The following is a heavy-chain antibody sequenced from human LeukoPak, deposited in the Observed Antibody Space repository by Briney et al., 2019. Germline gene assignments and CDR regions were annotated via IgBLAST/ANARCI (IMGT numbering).Heavy chain of an antibody. J-gene: IGHJ6*03. CDR1: GGTLNSYV. Sequence: SVKVSCKASGGTLNSYVISWVRQAPGQGLEWMGGIIPISGTTNYAQKFQGRVTITADKSTSTAYMELSSLRSEDTAVYYCATLCCGSYYMDVWGKGTTATVSS. CDR2: IIPISGTT. CDR3: ATLCCGSYYMDV. D-gene: IGHD2-15*01. V-gene: IGHV1-69*06.